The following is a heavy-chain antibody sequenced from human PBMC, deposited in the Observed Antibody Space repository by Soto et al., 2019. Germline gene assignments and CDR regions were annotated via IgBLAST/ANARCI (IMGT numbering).Heavy chain of an antibody. Sequence: ASVKVSCKASGYTFTSYVIDWVRQAPGQRLEWMGWINAANGDTKYSPKFQGRVTITRDPSASTAYMELSSLRSEDTAVYYCVRRDVSATGIDWFDPWGQGTLVTVSS. CDR1: GYTFTSYV. CDR3: VRRDVSATGIDWFDP. CDR2: INAANGDT. V-gene: IGHV1-3*01. J-gene: IGHJ5*02. D-gene: IGHD6-13*01.